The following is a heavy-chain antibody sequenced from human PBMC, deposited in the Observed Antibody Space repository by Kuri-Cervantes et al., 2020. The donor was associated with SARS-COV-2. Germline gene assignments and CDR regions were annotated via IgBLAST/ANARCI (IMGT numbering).Heavy chain of an antibody. CDR3: ARVSVVVVPAAILYYYGMDV. Sequence: ESLKISCAVYGGSFSGYYWSWIRQPPGKGLEWIGEINHSGSTNYNPSLKSRVTISVDTSKNQFSLKLSSVTAADTAVYYCARVSVVVVPAAILYYYGMDVWGQGTTVTVSS. J-gene: IGHJ6*02. CDR1: GGSFSGYY. D-gene: IGHD2-2*01. V-gene: IGHV4-34*01. CDR2: INHSGST.